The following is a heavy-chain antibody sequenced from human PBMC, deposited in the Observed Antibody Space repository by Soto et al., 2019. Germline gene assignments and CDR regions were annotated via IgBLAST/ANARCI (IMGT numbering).Heavy chain of an antibody. CDR1: GGTFSNHT. CDR2: IIPVLNIA. J-gene: IGHJ6*03. Sequence: VQLGQSGAEGRKPGSSVKVSGKASGGTFSNHTISWFGQXXXXXXXXXXRIIPVLNIANYAQKFEGRVTITADKSTSTAYMELSSLRSEDTAVYYCARVAEMGTVTNGFYYYMDVWGKGTTVTVSS. D-gene: IGHD4-17*01. CDR3: ARVAEMGTVTNGFYYYMDV. V-gene: IGHV1-69*02.